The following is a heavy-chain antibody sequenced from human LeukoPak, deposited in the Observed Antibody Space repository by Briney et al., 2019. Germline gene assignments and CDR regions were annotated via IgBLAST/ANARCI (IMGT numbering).Heavy chain of an antibody. CDR2: IYTSGST. CDR1: GGSISSYY. V-gene: IGHV4-4*07. J-gene: IGHJ3*02. CDR3: ARDIVGATVDDAFDI. D-gene: IGHD1-26*01. Sequence: SETLSLTCTVSGGSISSYYWSWIRQPAGKGLEWIGRIYTSGSTNYNPSLKSRVTMSVDTSKNQFSLKLSSVTAADTAVYYCARDIVGATVDDAFDIWGQGTMVTVSS.